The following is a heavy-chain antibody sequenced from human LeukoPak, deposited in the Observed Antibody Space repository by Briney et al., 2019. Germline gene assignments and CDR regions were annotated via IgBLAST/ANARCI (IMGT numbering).Heavy chain of an antibody. CDR3: AKDILRYYYYGMDV. CDR1: GFTFDDYA. D-gene: IGHD3-10*01. J-gene: IGHJ6*02. CDR2: ISWNSGSI. Sequence: PGGSLRLSCAASGFTFDDYAMHWVRQAPGKGLEWVPGISWNSGSIGYADSVKGRFTISRDNAKNSLYLQMNSLRAEDTALYYCAKDILRYYYYGMDVWGQGTTVTVSS. V-gene: IGHV3-9*01.